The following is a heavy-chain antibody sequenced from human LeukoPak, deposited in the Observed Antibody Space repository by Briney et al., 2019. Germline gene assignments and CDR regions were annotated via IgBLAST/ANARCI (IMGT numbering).Heavy chain of an antibody. CDR1: GFTFSSYS. D-gene: IGHD3-10*01. J-gene: IGHJ6*02. Sequence: PGGSLRLSCAASGFTFSSYSMNWVRQAPGKGPEWISYIGGSGVTKRYADSVEGRFTISRDNAKNSLDLQMNSLRVEDTGIYYCARADYYGSPGHFGMDVWGRGTTVTVSS. CDR3: ARADYYGSPGHFGMDV. V-gene: IGHV3-48*04. CDR2: IGGSGVTK.